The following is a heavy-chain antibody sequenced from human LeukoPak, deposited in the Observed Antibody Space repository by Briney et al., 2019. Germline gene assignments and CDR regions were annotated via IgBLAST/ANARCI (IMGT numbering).Heavy chain of an antibody. J-gene: IGHJ4*02. Sequence: GGSLRLSCAASGFTVSSNYMSWVRQAPGKGLEWVSVIDSDGSTNYADSVKGRFTISRDNSKNTLYLQMNSLRAEDTAVYYCAADYVVVTPYWGQGTLVTVSS. CDR2: IDSDGST. V-gene: IGHV3-66*01. CDR1: GFTVSSNY. D-gene: IGHD2-21*02. CDR3: AADYVVVTPY.